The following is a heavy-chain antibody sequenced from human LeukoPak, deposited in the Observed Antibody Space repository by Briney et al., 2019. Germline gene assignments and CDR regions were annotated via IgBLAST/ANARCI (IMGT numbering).Heavy chain of an antibody. Sequence: PGGSLRLSCAASGFTFSDYYMSWIRQAPGKGLEWVSYISSSGSTIYYADSVKGRFTISRDNGKNSLYLQMNSLRAEDTAVYYCARDGAGSGSYYKVGPYYYYMDVWGKGTTVTVSS. V-gene: IGHV3-11*04. J-gene: IGHJ6*03. CDR1: GFTFSDYY. D-gene: IGHD3-10*01. CDR2: ISSSGSTI. CDR3: ARDGAGSGSYYKVGPYYYYMDV.